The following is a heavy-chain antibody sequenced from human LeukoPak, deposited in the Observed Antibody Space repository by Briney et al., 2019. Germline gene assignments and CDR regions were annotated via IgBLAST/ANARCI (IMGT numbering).Heavy chain of an antibody. CDR2: ISSSSSYI. J-gene: IGHJ6*03. Sequence: GGSLRLSCAASGFTFSSYSMNWVRQAPGKGLEWVSSISSSSSYIYYADSVEGRFTISRDNAKNSLYLQMNSLKTEDTAVYYCSREFRGYNRLRIYYYYMDVWGKGTTVSVSS. CDR3: SREFRGYNRLRIYYYYMDV. D-gene: IGHD5-24*01. CDR1: GFTFSSYS. V-gene: IGHV3-21*04.